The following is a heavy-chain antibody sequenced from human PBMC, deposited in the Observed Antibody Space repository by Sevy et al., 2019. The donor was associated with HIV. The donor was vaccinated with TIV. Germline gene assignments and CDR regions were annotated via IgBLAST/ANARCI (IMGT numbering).Heavy chain of an antibody. CDR2: ISYDGSNK. D-gene: IGHD3-3*01. CDR3: AGDGGATIFGVVISFDYYYYMDV. J-gene: IGHJ6*03. CDR1: GFTFSSYA. Sequence: GGSLRLSCAASGFTFSSYAMHWVRQAPGKGLEWVAAISYDGSNKYYADSVKGRFTISRDNSKNTLYLQMNSLRAEDTAVYYCAGDGGATIFGVVISFDYYYYMDVWGKGTTVTVSS. V-gene: IGHV3-30-3*01.